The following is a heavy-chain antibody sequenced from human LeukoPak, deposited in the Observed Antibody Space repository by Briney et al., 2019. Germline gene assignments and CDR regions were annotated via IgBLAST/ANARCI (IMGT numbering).Heavy chain of an antibody. CDR2: INHSGST. D-gene: IGHD3-22*01. Sequence: SETLSLTCAVYGGSFSGYYWSWIRQPPGKGLEWIGEINHSGSTNYNPSLKSRVTISVDTSKNQFSLKLSSVTAADTAVYYCASIYYYDSSGSKNDCWGQGTLVTVSS. CDR3: ASIYYYDSSGSKNDC. J-gene: IGHJ4*02. V-gene: IGHV4-34*01. CDR1: GGSFSGYY.